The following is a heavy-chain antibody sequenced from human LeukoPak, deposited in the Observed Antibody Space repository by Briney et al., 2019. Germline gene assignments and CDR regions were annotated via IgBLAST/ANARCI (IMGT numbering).Heavy chain of an antibody. CDR1: GFTFRSYA. CDR3: AKDQSYDFWSGSSPGFDY. V-gene: IGHV3-23*01. D-gene: IGHD3-3*01. CDR2: ITGSGGST. J-gene: IGHJ4*02. Sequence: GGSLRLPCAASGFTFRSYAMSWVRQAPGKGLEWLSTITGSGGSTYYADSVKGRFTISRDNSKNTLYLQMNSLRAEDTAVYYCAKDQSYDFWSGSSPGFDYWGQGTLVTVSS.